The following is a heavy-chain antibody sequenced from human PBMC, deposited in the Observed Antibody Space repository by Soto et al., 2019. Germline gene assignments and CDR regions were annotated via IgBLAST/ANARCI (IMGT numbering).Heavy chain of an antibody. Sequence: SEILSLTCADYGGSFSGYYWGWIRQPPGKGLEWIGYIYYSGSTNYNPSLKSRVTISVDTSKNQFSLKLSSVTAADTAVYYCARDKITGLFDYWGQGTLVTVSS. CDR3: ARDKITGLFDY. D-gene: IGHD2-8*02. J-gene: IGHJ4*02. CDR2: IYYSGST. CDR1: GGSFSGYY. V-gene: IGHV4-34*01.